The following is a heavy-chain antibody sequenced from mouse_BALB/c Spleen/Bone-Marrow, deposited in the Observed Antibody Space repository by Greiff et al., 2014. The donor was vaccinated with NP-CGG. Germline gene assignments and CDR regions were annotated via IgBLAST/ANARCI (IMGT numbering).Heavy chain of an antibody. CDR2: ISSGGSYT. D-gene: IGHD4-1*01. J-gene: IGHJ1*01. V-gene: IGHV5-9-4*01. Sequence: DVQLQESGGGLVKPGGSLKLSCAASGFTFSSYAMSWVRQSPEKRLEWVAEISSGGSYTYYPDTVTGRFTISRDNAKNTLYLEMSSLRSEDTAMYYCASKTGTGYWYFDVWGAGTTVTVSS. CDR1: GFTFSSYA. CDR3: ASKTGTGYWYFDV.